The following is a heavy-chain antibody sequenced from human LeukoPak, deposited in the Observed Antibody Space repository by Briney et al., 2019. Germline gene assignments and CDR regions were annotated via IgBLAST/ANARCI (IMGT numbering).Heavy chain of an antibody. Sequence: PSETLSLTCAVYGGSFSGYYWSWIRQSPGKGLEWIGEIYHSGSTNSNPSLKSRVTISVDTSKNQFSLKLSSVTAADTAVYYCARGGGSGWLDAFDIWGQGTMVTVSS. J-gene: IGHJ3*02. D-gene: IGHD6-19*01. CDR2: IYHSGST. CDR1: GGSFSGYY. V-gene: IGHV4-34*01. CDR3: ARGGGSGWLDAFDI.